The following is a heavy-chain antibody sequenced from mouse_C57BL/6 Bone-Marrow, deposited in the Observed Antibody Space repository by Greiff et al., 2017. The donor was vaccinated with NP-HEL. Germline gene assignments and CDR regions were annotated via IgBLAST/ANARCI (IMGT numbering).Heavy chain of an antibody. Sequence: EVQVVESGGGLVKPGGSLKLSCAASGFTFSDYGMHWVRQAPEKGLEWVAYISGGSSTIYYADTVKGRFTISRDNAKNTLFLQMTSLRSEVTAMYYCARPFDYYGSSYGWFAYWGQGTLVTVSA. CDR1: GFTFSDYG. CDR3: ARPFDYYGSSYGWFAY. D-gene: IGHD1-1*01. V-gene: IGHV5-17*01. J-gene: IGHJ3*01. CDR2: ISGGSSTI.